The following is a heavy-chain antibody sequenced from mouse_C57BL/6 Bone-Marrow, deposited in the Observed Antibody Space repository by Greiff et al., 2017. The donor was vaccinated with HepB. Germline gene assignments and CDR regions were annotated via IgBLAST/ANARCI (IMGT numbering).Heavy chain of an antibody. CDR3: ARASYYYGSSYWYVDV. CDR2: ISDGGSYT. Sequence: EVQVVESGGGLVKPGGSLKLSCAASGFTFSSYAMSWVRQTPAKRLEWVATISDGGSYTYYPDNVKGRFTISRDNAKNNLYLQMSHLKSEDTAMYYCARASYYYGSSYWYVDVWGTGTTVTVSS. D-gene: IGHD1-1*01. J-gene: IGHJ1*03. V-gene: IGHV5-4*01. CDR1: GFTFSSYA.